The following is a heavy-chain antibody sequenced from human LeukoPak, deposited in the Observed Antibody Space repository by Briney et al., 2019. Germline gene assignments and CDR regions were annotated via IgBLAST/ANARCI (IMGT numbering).Heavy chain of an antibody. CDR3: ARHLEYDSGNSDAFDV. D-gene: IGHD3-22*01. J-gene: IGHJ3*01. CDR2: KHYTRSS. V-gene: IGHV4-59*01. CDR1: GASISNFY. Sequence: PSETLSLTCNVSGASISNFYWSWIRQPPGKGLEWIAYKHYTRSSNYNPSLKSRVTLSIDTSKSLFSLKLSSVTAADTAVYYCARHLEYDSGNSDAFDVWGPGTMVTVSS.